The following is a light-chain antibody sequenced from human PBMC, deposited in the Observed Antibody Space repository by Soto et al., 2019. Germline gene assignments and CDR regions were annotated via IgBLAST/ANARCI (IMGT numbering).Light chain of an antibody. CDR3: QTWGTGLLV. CDR1: RGHSSYA. V-gene: IGLV4-69*01. CDR2: LNSDGSH. J-gene: IGLJ3*02. Sequence: QLVLTQSPSASASLGASVKLTCTLSRGHSSYAIAWHQQQPEKGPRYLMKLNSDGSHSKGDGIPNRFSGSSSGAERYLTISGLQSEDEADYYYQTWGTGLLVFGGGTKVTVL.